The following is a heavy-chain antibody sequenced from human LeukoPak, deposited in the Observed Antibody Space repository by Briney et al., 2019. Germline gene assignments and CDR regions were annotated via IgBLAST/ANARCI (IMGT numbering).Heavy chain of an antibody. CDR1: GFTFSSYW. D-gene: IGHD2-15*01. V-gene: IGHV3-7*03. Sequence: GGSLRLSCGASGFTFSSYWMNWARQAPGKGLEWVASINHNGNVNYYVDSVKGRFTISRDNAKNSLYLQMSNLRAEDTAVYFCARGGGSDVWGQGATVTVSS. J-gene: IGHJ6*02. CDR2: INHNGNVN. CDR3: ARGGGSDV.